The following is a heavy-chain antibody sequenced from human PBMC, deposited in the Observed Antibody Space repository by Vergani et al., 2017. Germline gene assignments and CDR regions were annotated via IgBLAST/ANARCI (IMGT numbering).Heavy chain of an antibody. V-gene: IGHV3-9*01. CDR3: TKGSCDYDDSAGHGYDPYTGFDL. J-gene: IGHJ3*01. CDR2: ISWNSGAV. D-gene: IGHD5-12*01. CDR1: GITFWKFG. Sequence: EVDLVESGGGLAQPGGSLRLSCEASGITFWKFGMHWVRQGPGKGLEWVSGISWNSGAVDYADSVRGRFTISRDNAKNSLFLEMNSLRFEDTAVYFCTKGSCDYDDSAGHGYDPYTGFDLWGQGTLVTVSS.